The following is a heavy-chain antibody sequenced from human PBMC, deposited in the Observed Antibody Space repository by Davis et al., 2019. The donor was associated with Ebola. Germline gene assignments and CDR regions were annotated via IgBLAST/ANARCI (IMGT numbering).Heavy chain of an antibody. D-gene: IGHD3-10*02. J-gene: IGHJ6*02. Sequence: GGSLRPSCAPSGFTFSSYGMHWVRQAPGKGLEWVAVISYDGSNKYYADSVKGRFTISRDNSKTTLYLQMNSLRAEDTAVYYCAKTSSQVAGTMSYYGMDVWGQGTTVTVSS. CDR3: AKTSSQVAGTMSYYGMDV. CDR1: GFTFSSYG. V-gene: IGHV3-30*18. CDR2: ISYDGSNK.